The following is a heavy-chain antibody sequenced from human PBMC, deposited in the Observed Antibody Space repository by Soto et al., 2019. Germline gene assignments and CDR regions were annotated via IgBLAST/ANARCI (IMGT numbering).Heavy chain of an antibody. D-gene: IGHD3-10*01. CDR3: AKDVSFYAFRGAYDY. Sequence: EVQVLESGGGLVQPGGSLRLSCAASGFTFSSYAMSWVRQAPGKGLEWVSAISGSGGGTFYAKSVKGRFTISRDNSKSTLYLPMNSLRAEDTAVYYCAKDVSFYAFRGAYDYWGQGTLVTVSS. J-gene: IGHJ4*02. CDR2: ISGSGGGT. CDR1: GFTFSSYA. V-gene: IGHV3-23*01.